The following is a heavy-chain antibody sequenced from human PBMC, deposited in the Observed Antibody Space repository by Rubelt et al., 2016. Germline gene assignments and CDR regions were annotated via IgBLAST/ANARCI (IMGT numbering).Heavy chain of an antibody. CDR1: GGSITSGSNY. J-gene: IGHJ4*02. D-gene: IGHD6-6*01. CDR3: ARVSSRHRHSDS. Sequence: QLQLQESGPGLVRPSETLSLTCSVSGGSITSGSNYWGWIRQPPGKGLEWIASVYYGWSTYYTPSLQSRVTISVDASKNQFSRKRTSVTAADTAVYYCARVSSRHRHSDSWGQGTLVTVSS. CDR2: VYYGWST. V-gene: IGHV4-39*07.